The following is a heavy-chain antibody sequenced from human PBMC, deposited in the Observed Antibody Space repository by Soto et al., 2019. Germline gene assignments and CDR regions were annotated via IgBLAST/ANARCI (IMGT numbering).Heavy chain of an antibody. Sequence: QPGGSLRLSCEASGFTFSSYWMSWVRQTPSKRLEWVANIKPDGGETYYVDALRGRFTISRDNAKNSLHLQMNSLRAEDTAVYYCASLVVVVVAASSAFDIWGQGTMVTVSS. V-gene: IGHV3-7*01. J-gene: IGHJ3*02. D-gene: IGHD2-15*01. CDR1: GFTFSSYW. CDR2: IKPDGGET. CDR3: ASLVVVVVAASSAFDI.